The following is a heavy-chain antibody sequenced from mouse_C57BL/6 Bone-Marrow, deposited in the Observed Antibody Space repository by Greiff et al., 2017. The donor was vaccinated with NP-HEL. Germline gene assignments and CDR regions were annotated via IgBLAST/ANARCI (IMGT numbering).Heavy chain of an antibody. Sequence: QVQLQQSGAELVKPGASVKMSCKASGYTFTSYWITWVKQRPGQGLEWIGDIYPGSGSTNYNEKFKSKATLTVDTSSSTAYMQLSSLTSEDSAVYYCARFPDYYGSSYEDAMDYWGQGTSVTVSS. D-gene: IGHD1-1*01. CDR1: GYTFTSYW. CDR2: IYPGSGST. V-gene: IGHV1-55*01. CDR3: ARFPDYYGSSYEDAMDY. J-gene: IGHJ4*01.